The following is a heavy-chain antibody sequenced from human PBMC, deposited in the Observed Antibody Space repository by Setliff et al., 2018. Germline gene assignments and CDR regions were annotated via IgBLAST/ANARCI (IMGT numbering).Heavy chain of an antibody. V-gene: IGHV1-46*01. J-gene: IGHJ4*02. CDR3: IMNMVRPVTGLDC. CDR2: INPSGGST. D-gene: IGHD2-8*01. Sequence: GASVKVSCKASGYTFTSNHVHWGRQAPGQGLEWMGTINPSGGSTIYAPDFQGRVTMTWDTSTNIAYMELSGPRYADSAIYYCIMNMVRPVTGLDCWGPGTLVTVSS. CDR1: GYTFTSNH.